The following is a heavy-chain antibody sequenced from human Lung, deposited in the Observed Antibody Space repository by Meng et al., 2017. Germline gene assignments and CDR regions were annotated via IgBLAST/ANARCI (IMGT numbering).Heavy chain of an antibody. V-gene: IGHV4-34*01. CDR2: INHSGST. CDR1: GGSFSDYY. CDR3: ARGPTTMAHDFDY. D-gene: IGHD4-11*01. J-gene: IGHJ4*02. Sequence: QGLLQEWRAGILKPSETLSTTSVVTGGSFSDYYGSGIRQPPGKVLEWRGEINHSGSTNYTPSLESRATISRDTSQNNLSLKLSSVAAADSAVYYCARGPTTMAHDFDYWGQGTLVTVSS.